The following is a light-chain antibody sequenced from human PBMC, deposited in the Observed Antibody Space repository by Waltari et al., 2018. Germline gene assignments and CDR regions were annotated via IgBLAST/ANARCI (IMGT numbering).Light chain of an antibody. CDR1: QNISSY. Sequence: DIQMTQSPSSLSASVGDRVTITCRASQNISSYLKWYQQKPGKAPNLLIYGASSLQSGVPSRFSGSGTGTEFTLTISSLQPEDFATYYCQQTYNTPRTFGQGTKVETK. CDR2: GAS. V-gene: IGKV1-39*01. J-gene: IGKJ1*01. CDR3: QQTYNTPRT.